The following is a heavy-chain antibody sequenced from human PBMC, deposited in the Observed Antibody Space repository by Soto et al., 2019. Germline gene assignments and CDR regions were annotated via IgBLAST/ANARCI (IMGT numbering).Heavy chain of an antibody. V-gene: IGHV4-34*01. CDR1: GGSFSGYY. J-gene: IGHJ5*02. Sequence: SETLSLTCAVYGGSFSGYYWSWIRQPPGKGLEWIGEINHSGSTNYNPSLKSRVTISVDTSKNQFSLKLSSVTAADTAVYYCASMTDYDILTGYYNWFDPWGQGTLVTVSS. CDR3: ASMTDYDILTGYYNWFDP. CDR2: INHSGST. D-gene: IGHD3-9*01.